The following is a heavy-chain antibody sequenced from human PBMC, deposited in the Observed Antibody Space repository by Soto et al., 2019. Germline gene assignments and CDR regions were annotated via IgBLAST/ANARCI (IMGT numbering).Heavy chain of an antibody. V-gene: IGHV4-39*01. CDR1: GGSISSSSYY. CDR2: IYYSGST. CDR3: ARRADSSGWFDY. Sequence: QLQLQESGPGLVKPSETLSLTCTVSGGSISSSSYYWGWIRQPPGKGLEWIGSIYYSGSTYYNPSLKSRVTISVDTSKNQFSLKLSSVTAAYTALYYCARRADSSGWFDYWGQGTLVTVSS. J-gene: IGHJ4*02. D-gene: IGHD6-19*01.